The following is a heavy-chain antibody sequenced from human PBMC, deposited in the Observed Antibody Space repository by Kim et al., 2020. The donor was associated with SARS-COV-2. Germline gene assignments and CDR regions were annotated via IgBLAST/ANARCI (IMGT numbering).Heavy chain of an antibody. CDR1: GGSISSGDYY. CDR3: AGGVVPAAAGY. CDR2: IYYSGST. Sequence: SETLSLTCTVSGGSISSGDYYWSWIRQPPGKGLEWIGYIYYSGSTYYNPSLKSRVTISVDTSKNQFSLKLSSVTAADTAVYYCAGGVVPAAAGYWGQGTLVTVSS. D-gene: IGHD2-2*01. V-gene: IGHV4-30-4*01. J-gene: IGHJ4*02.